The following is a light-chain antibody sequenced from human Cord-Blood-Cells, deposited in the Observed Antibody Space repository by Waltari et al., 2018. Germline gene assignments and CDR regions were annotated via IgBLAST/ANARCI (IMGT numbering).Light chain of an antibody. CDR3: SSYTSSSTE. Sequence: QSALTQPASVSGSPGQSITISCTVTSRDVGGYTYVSWYQQHPGKAPKLMIYDVSNRPSGVSNRFSGSKSGNTASLTISGLQAEDEADYYCSSYTSSSTEFGGGTKLTVL. CDR2: DVS. V-gene: IGLV2-14*03. CDR1: SRDVGGYTY. J-gene: IGLJ3*02.